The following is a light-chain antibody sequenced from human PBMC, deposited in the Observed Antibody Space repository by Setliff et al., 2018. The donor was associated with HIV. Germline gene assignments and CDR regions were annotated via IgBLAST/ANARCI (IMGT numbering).Light chain of an antibody. CDR3: CSYADSYTSLYV. V-gene: IGLV2-11*01. Sequence: QSALTQPASVSGSPGQSITISCTGTSSDVGGYNYVSWYQQHPGKAPKLRIYDVNKRPSGVPDRFSGSKSGNTASLTISGLQAEDEADYYCCSYADSYTSLYVFGTGTKGTVL. CDR1: SSDVGGYNY. CDR2: DVN. J-gene: IGLJ1*01.